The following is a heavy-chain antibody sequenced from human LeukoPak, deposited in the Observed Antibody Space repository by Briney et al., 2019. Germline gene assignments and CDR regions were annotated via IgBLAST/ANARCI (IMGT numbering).Heavy chain of an antibody. V-gene: IGHV3-30*15. CDR2: MSYDGSYK. CDR1: GFSFSTSA. Sequence: GGSLRLSCAASGFSFSTSAMHWVRQAPGKGLEWVAVMSYDGSYKHHADSVKGRFTISRDNSRNTLSLQMSSLRGEDTAVYYCASGSYHEHWGQGTLVTVSS. J-gene: IGHJ4*02. CDR3: ASGSYHEH. D-gene: IGHD1-26*01.